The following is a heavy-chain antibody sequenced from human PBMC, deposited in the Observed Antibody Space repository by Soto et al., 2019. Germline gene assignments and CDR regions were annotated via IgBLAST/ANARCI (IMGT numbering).Heavy chain of an antibody. CDR3: AREISVAAANYGMDV. CDR2: IIPIFGTA. D-gene: IGHD6-13*01. Sequence: GASVKVSCKASGGTFSSYAISWVRQAPGQGLEWMGGIIPIFGTANYAQKFQGRVTITADESTSTAYMELSSLRSEDTAVYYCAREISVAAANYGMDVWGQGTTVTVSS. V-gene: IGHV1-69*13. CDR1: GGTFSSYA. J-gene: IGHJ6*02.